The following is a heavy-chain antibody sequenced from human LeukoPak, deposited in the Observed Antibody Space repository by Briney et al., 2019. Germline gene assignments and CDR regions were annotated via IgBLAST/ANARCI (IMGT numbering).Heavy chain of an antibody. J-gene: IGHJ3*02. Sequence: GRSLRLSCAASGFTFSSYAMHWVRQAPGKGLEWVAVISYDGSNKYYADSVKGRFTISRDNSKNTLYLQMNSLRAEDTAVYYCAKAVDAFDIWGQGTMVTVSS. V-gene: IGHV3-30*04. CDR2: ISYDGSNK. CDR3: AKAVDAFDI. CDR1: GFTFSSYA.